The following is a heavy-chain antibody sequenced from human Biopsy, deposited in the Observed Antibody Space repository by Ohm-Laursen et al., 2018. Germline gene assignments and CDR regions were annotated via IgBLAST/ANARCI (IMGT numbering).Heavy chain of an antibody. CDR3: ATKLTGYFHH. Sequence: SSVKVSCKAPGGTFSNYGVNWVRQAPGQGLEWLGGNIPILGTGNYAQKFQDRVTVAADTSTSTATMELRSLRSDDTAVYYCATKLTGYFHHWGQGTQVTVSS. CDR1: GGTFSNYG. J-gene: IGHJ1*01. CDR2: NIPILGTG. V-gene: IGHV1-69*06. D-gene: IGHD3-9*01.